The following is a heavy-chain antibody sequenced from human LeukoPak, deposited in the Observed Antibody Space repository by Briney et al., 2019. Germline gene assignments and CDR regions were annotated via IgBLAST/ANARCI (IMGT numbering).Heavy chain of an antibody. CDR1: GFTVSSNY. J-gene: IGHJ4*02. D-gene: IGHD1-20*01. V-gene: IGHV3-66*01. CDR3: AREVSNWSDVAYYFDY. CDR2: IYSGGST. Sequence: PGGSLRLSCAASGFTVSSNYMSWVRQAPGKGLEWVSVIYSGGSTYYADSVKGRFTISRDNSKNTLYLQMNSLRAEDTAVYYCAREVSNWSDVAYYFDYWGQGTLVTVSS.